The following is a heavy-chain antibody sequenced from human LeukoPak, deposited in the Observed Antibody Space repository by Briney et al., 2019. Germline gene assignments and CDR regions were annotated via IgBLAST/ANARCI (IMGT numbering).Heavy chain of an antibody. CDR2: INSDGSTK. Sequence: QPGGSLRLSCAASGFTFRSYWMHWVRQAPGKGLVWVSGINSDGSTKSYADSVKGRFTISRDNAKNTLYLQMNSLRAEDTAVYYCARDQAIAARPGRYYGMDVWGQGTTVTVSS. D-gene: IGHD6-13*01. V-gene: IGHV3-74*01. CDR1: GFTFRSYW. J-gene: IGHJ6*02. CDR3: ARDQAIAARPGRYYGMDV.